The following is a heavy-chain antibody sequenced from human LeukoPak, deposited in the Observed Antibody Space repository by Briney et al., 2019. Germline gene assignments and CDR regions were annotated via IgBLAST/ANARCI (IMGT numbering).Heavy chain of an antibody. CDR2: IIPIFGTA. Sequence: GSSVKVSCKASEGTFSSYAISWVRQAPGQGLEWMGGIIPIFGTANYAQEFQGRVTITADESTSTAYMELSSLRSEDTAVYYCARGHFDWLLLYYYYYYMNVWDKGTTVTVSS. J-gene: IGHJ6*03. CDR3: ARGHFDWLLLYYYYYYMNV. V-gene: IGHV1-69*13. CDR1: EGTFSSYA. D-gene: IGHD3-9*01.